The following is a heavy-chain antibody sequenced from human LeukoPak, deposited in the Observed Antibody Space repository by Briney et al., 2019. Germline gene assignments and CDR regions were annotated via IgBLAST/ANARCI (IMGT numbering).Heavy chain of an antibody. V-gene: IGHV3-11*01. J-gene: IGHJ4*02. CDR3: ARDEYHDILTPFDY. CDR2: ISSSGSVT. CDR1: GFTFSDYY. D-gene: IGHD3-9*01. Sequence: KPGGSLRLSCAASGFTFSDYYMSWIRQAPGKGLEWVAYISSSGSVTYYADSVKGRFTISRDNAKNSLYLQMNSLRVEDTAVHYCARDEYHDILTPFDYWGQGVLVTVSS.